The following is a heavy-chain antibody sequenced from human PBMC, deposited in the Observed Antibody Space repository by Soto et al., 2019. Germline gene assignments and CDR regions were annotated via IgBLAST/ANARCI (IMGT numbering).Heavy chain of an antibody. CDR1: GYTFFSYG. CDR2: VSGYNGHT. V-gene: IGHV1-18*01. J-gene: IGHJ5*02. CDR3: ARLVGPTSSENWFAP. Sequence: QVKLVQSGPEVKKPGASVKVSCETSGYTFFSYGITWVRQAPGQGLEWMGWVSGYNGHTNYAQKFQGRVTMTRDISTTTAYMELRNLRSDDTAVYYCARLVGPTSSENWFAPWGQGTLVTVSS. D-gene: IGHD1-26*01.